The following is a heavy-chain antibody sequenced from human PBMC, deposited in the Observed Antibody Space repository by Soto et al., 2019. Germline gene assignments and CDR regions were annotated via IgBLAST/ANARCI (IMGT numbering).Heavy chain of an antibody. D-gene: IGHD4-4*01. V-gene: IGHV5-51*01. CDR1: GYSFTSYW. J-gene: IGHJ4*02. CDR3: ARLRSTGDCFDY. Sequence: GAYLKISSKGSGYSFTSYWIGWVRKMPGNGLAWMRNIYPGASDTTYSTSFQGQVTILAAKSISTAYLQWSSLKASDNAMYDCARLRSTGDCFDYWGRGTRVAVSS. CDR2: IYPGASDT.